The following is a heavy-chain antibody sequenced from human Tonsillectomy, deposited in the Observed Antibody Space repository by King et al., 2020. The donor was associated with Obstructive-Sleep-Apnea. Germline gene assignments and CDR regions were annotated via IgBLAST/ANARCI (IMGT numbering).Heavy chain of an antibody. Sequence: VQLVESGGGVVQPGRSLRLSCAASGFTFSSYGMHWVRQAPGKGLEWVAVISYDGSNKYYADSVKGRFTISRDNSKNTLYLQMNSLRAEDTAVYYCAKDRFNDYGDYWFGYYFDYWGQGTLVTVSS. V-gene: IGHV3-30*18. J-gene: IGHJ4*02. CDR1: GFTFSSYG. D-gene: IGHD4-17*01. CDR2: ISYDGSNK. CDR3: AKDRFNDYGDYWFGYYFDY.